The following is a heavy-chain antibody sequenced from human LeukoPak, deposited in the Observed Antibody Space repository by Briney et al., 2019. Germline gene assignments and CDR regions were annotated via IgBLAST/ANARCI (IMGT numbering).Heavy chain of an antibody. CDR2: ISSNGGST. Sequence: GGSLRLSCSASGFTFSSCPMHWVRQAPGKGLEYVSAISSNGGSTYYADSVRGRFTISRDNSKNTLYLQMSSLRPEDTAVYYCVKESAYYDYWGQGTLVTVSS. D-gene: IGHD3-3*01. CDR1: GFTFSSCP. V-gene: IGHV3-64D*06. CDR3: VKESAYYDY. J-gene: IGHJ4*02.